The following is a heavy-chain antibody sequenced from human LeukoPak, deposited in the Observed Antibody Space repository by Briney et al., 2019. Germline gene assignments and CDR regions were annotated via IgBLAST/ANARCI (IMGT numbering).Heavy chain of an antibody. CDR3: ARDPSLQRESYPFDY. CDR2: ISSSSSYI. D-gene: IGHD1-1*01. Sequence: GGSLRLSCAASGFTFSSYSMNWVRQAPGKGLEWVSSISSSSSYIYYADSVKGRFTISRDNAKNSLYMQMNSLRAEDTAVYYCARDPSLQRESYPFDYWGQGTLVTVSS. CDR1: GFTFSSYS. J-gene: IGHJ4*02. V-gene: IGHV3-21*01.